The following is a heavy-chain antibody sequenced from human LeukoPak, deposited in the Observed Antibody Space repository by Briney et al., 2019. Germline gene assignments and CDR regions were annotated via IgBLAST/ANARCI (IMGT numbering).Heavy chain of an antibody. D-gene: IGHD3-22*01. V-gene: IGHV3-21*01. CDR1: GFTFSSYS. J-gene: IGHJ4*02. CDR2: ISSSSSYI. Sequence: GGSLRLSCAASGFTFSSYSMNWVRQAPGKGLEWVSSISSSSSYIYYADSVKGRFTISRDNAKNSLYLQMNSLRAEDTAVYYCARDFYHDSSGSSFDYWGQGTPVTVSS. CDR3: ARDFYHDSSGSSFDY.